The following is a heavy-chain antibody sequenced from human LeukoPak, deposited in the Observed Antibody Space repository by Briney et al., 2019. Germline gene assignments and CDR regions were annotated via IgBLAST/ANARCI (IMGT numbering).Heavy chain of an antibody. J-gene: IGHJ4*02. Sequence: GGSLRLSCAASGFTFSSYGMHWVRQAPGTGLEWVAFIRSDGSNKNYADSVKGRFTISRDNAKNSLYLQMNSLRAEDTAVYYCAREGELLDYWGQGTLVTVSS. D-gene: IGHD1-26*01. CDR2: IRSDGSNK. CDR3: AREGELLDY. V-gene: IGHV3-30*02. CDR1: GFTFSSYG.